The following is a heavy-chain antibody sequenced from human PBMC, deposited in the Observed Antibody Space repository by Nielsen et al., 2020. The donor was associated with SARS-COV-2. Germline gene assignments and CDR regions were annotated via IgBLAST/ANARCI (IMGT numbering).Heavy chain of an antibody. Sequence: GESLKISCAVSGLTFSKYWMSWLRQAPGKGLEWVANIEQDGGEKFYVDSVKGRFTISRDNAKNALYLQMNNLRAEDTAVYYCARAYYDSSNINYWGQGTLVTVS. CDR1: GLTFSKYW. CDR3: ARAYYDSSNINY. V-gene: IGHV3-7*03. D-gene: IGHD3-22*01. CDR2: IEQDGGEK. J-gene: IGHJ4*02.